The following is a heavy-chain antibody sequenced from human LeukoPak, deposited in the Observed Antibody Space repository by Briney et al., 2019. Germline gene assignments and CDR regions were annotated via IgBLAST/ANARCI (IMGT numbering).Heavy chain of an antibody. Sequence: PSETLSLTCTVSGGSISSYYWSWIRQPPGKGLEGIGYIYYSGSTNYNPSLKSRVTISVDTSKDQFSLKLSSVTAADTAVYYCARRRYSDYWGQGTLVTVSS. CDR1: GGSISSYY. CDR3: ARRRYSDY. V-gene: IGHV4-59*01. CDR2: IYYSGST. D-gene: IGHD3-10*01. J-gene: IGHJ4*02.